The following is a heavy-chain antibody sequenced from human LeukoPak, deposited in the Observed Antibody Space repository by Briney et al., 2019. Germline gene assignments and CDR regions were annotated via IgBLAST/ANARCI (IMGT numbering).Heavy chain of an antibody. D-gene: IGHD2/OR15-2a*01. CDR3: ARAHSIASYYYGVDV. Sequence: SETLSLTCDVSGVSVGINYLWNWVRQPPGKGLGWIGNIYYSGSTYYSPSLTSRVTVSVDTSENQFSLKLTSVTAADTAVYYCARAHSIASYYYGVDVWGQGTTVTVSS. V-gene: IGHV4-4*02. CDR1: GVSVGINYL. J-gene: IGHJ6*02. CDR2: IYYSGST.